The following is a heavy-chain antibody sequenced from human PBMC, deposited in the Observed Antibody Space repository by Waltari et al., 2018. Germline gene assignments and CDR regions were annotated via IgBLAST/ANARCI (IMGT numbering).Heavy chain of an antibody. V-gene: IGHV3-9*01. CDR2: ISWNRGSI. Sequence: EVQLVESGGGLVQPGRSLRLSCAASGFTFDDYAMHWVRQAPGEGLEWVSGISWNRGSIGYADSVKGRFTISRDNAKNSLYLQMNSLRAEDTALYYCAKDLDYGDYLSAFDIWGQGTMVTVSS. CDR1: GFTFDDYA. CDR3: AKDLDYGDYLSAFDI. J-gene: IGHJ3*02. D-gene: IGHD4-17*01.